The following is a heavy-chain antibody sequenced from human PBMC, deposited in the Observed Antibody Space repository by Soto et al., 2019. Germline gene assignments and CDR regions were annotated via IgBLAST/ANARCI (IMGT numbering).Heavy chain of an antibody. V-gene: IGHV4-4*02. J-gene: IGHJ4*02. CDR1: GASIISTNW. D-gene: IGHD3-16*01. CDR3: ARGENFVWGR. CDR2: IHHSGTT. Sequence: QVQLHESGPGLVKPSGTLSLTCTISGASIISTNWCTWVRQSPGKGLEWIGQIHHSGTTTYNPSLKRRVTISLAQSKTQFSLHLSSVTAADTAVYYCARGENFVWGRWGPGTLVIVSS.